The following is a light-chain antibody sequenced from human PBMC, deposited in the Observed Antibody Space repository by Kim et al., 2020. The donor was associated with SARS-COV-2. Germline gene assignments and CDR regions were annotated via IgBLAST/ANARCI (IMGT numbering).Light chain of an antibody. Sequence: SYELTQPPSVSVALGQTARITCGGNNIGSKNVHWFQQRPGQAPVLFIYRDTNRPSGIPERLSGSNSGNTASLTISRAQAEDEADFYCQVWDSSTGVFGGGTKLTV. CDR1: NIGSKN. CDR3: QVWDSSTGV. V-gene: IGLV3-9*01. CDR2: RDT. J-gene: IGLJ3*02.